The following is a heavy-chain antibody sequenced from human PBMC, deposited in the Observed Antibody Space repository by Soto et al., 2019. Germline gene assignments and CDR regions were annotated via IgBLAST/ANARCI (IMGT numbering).Heavy chain of an antibody. CDR1: GYTLTELS. CDR2: FDPEDGET. D-gene: IGHD4-17*01. J-gene: IGHJ4*02. V-gene: IGHV1-24*01. Sequence: ASVKVSCKVSGYTLTELSMHWVRQAPGKGLEWMGGFDPEDGETIYAQKFQGRVTMTEDTSTDTAYMELSSLRSEDTAVYYCATDYAQGYYFDYWGQGTLVTVSS. CDR3: ATDYAQGYYFDY.